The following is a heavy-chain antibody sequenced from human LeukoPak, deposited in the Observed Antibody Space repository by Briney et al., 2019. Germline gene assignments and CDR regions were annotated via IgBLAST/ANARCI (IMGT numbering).Heavy chain of an antibody. CDR1: GFTFSDYY. D-gene: IGHD6-13*01. V-gene: IGHV3-11*05. J-gene: IGHJ4*02. CDR2: IPNTSSYT. CDR3: ARAASTAAGTPTLAIDY. Sequence: GGSLRLSCAASGFTFSDYYMSWIRQAPGKGLEWVSYIPNTSSYTSYADSVRGRFTISRDNAKNSLYLQMNSLRAEDTAVYYCARAASTAAGTPTLAIDYWGQGTLVTVSS.